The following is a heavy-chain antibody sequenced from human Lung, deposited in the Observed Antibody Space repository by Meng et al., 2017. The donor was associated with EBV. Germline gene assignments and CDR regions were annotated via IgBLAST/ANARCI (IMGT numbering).Heavy chain of an antibody. CDR1: GSARRRCGVC. V-gene: IGHV2-5*02. D-gene: IGHD3-22*01. CDR3: AXSPPDSTGYFNRFDY. Sequence: PWMTSVPHVFKPKQTLPLTFTFLGSARRRCGVCVGSIRQPPGKALEWLALIYWDDDKRYSPSLKSRLTINKDTSKNQVVLTMTNMDPVDTXXYYCAXSPPDSTGYFNRFDYWGQGTLVTVSX. J-gene: IGHJ4*02. CDR2: IYWDDDK.